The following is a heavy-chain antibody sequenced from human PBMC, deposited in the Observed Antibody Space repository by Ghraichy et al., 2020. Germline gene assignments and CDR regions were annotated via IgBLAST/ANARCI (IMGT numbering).Heavy chain of an antibody. J-gene: IGHJ4*02. Sequence: GESLNISCAASGFTFSSYGMHWVRQAPCKGLEWVAVLSYDGSIKYYADSVKGRFTISRDNSKNTLYLQMNSLRAEDTAVYYCAKDLNSGSGTGDYWGQGTLVTVSS. CDR2: LSYDGSIK. D-gene: IGHD1-26*01. CDR3: AKDLNSGSGTGDY. CDR1: GFTFSSYG. V-gene: IGHV3-30*18.